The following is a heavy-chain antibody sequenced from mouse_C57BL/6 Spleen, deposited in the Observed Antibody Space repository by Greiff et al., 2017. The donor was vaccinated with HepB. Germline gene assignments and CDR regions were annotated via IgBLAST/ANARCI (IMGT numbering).Heavy chain of an antibody. V-gene: IGHV1-4*01. CDR2: INPSSGYT. Sequence: LVESGAELARPGASVKMSCKASGYTFTSYTMHWVKQRPGQGLEWIGYINPSSGYTKYNQKFKDKATLTADKSSSTAYMQLSSLTSEDSTVYYCARNYDSNFDYWGQGTTLTVSS. CDR3: ARNYDSNFDY. J-gene: IGHJ2*01. CDR1: GYTFTSYT. D-gene: IGHD1-1*01.